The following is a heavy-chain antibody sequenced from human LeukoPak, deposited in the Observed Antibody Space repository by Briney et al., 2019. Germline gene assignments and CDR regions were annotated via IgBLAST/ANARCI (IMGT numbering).Heavy chain of an antibody. CDR1: GFTFSSYW. J-gene: IGHJ4*02. V-gene: IGHV3-7*01. Sequence: GGSLRLSCAASGFTFSSYWMSWVRQAPGKGLEWVANIKQDGSEKQYVDSVKGRFTISRDNAKNSLYLQMNSLRAEDTAVYYCGRAHRSSGFGVDYRGQGTLVTVSS. CDR2: IKQDGSEK. D-gene: IGHD6-6*01. CDR3: GRAHRSSGFGVDY.